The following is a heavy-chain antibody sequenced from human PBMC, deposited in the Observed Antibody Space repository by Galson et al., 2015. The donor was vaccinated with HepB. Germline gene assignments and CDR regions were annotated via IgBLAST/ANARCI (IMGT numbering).Heavy chain of an antibody. CDR1: GFTVSNNH. CDR3: AKPRGFDYGDYLAY. J-gene: IGHJ4*02. D-gene: IGHD4-17*01. Sequence: SLRLSCAASGFTVSNNHMSWVRQAPGKGLEWVSVIYSDGSPYYADSVKGRFTISRDNYNNTLYLQMNSLRAEDTAVYYCAKPRGFDYGDYLAYWGPGTLVTVSS. CDR2: IYSDGSP. V-gene: IGHV3-53*01.